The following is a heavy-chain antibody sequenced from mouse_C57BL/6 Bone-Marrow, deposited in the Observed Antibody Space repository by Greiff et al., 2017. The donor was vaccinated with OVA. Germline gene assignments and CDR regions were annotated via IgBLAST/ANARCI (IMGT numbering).Heavy chain of an antibody. Sequence: EVQLQQSGTVLARPGASVKMSCKTSGYTFTSYWMHWVKQRPGQGLEWIGAIYPGNSDTSYNQKFKGKAKLTAVTSASTAYMELSSLTNEDSAVYYCTVQVITTVVDWYCDVWGTGTTVTVSS. CDR3: TVQVITTVVDWYCDV. V-gene: IGHV1-5*01. CDR1: GYTFTSYW. CDR2: IYPGNSDT. J-gene: IGHJ1*03. D-gene: IGHD1-1*01.